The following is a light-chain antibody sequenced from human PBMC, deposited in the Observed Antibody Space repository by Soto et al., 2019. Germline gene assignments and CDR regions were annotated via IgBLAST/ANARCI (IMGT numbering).Light chain of an antibody. CDR3: GTWDNSLSAYV. Sequence: QSVLTQPPSVSAAPGQMVTISCSGSGSNIGTNSVSWYQQLPGTAPKLLIYDNDQRPSGIPERFSGSKSGTPGTLGITGLQTGDEADYYCGTWDNSLSAYVFGTGTKVTVL. J-gene: IGLJ1*01. CDR1: GSNIGTNS. V-gene: IGLV1-51*01. CDR2: DND.